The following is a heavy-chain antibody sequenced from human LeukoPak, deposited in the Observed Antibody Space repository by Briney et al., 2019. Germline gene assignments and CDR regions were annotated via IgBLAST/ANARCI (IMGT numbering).Heavy chain of an antibody. CDR3: AALDSYYDTSGRPLLPD. Sequence: GASVKVSCKVSGYSVNELSMHWVRQAPGLGLEWMGGFNREDDAPVYAQQFQGRVTMTEDTSTDTAYMELSSLRSEDTALYYCAALDSYYDTSGRPLLPDWGQGTLVTVSS. J-gene: IGHJ4*02. D-gene: IGHD3-22*01. CDR2: FNREDDAP. CDR1: GYSVNELS. V-gene: IGHV1-24*01.